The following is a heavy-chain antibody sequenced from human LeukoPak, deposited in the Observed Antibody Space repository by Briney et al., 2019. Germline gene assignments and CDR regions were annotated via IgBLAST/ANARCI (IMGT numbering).Heavy chain of an antibody. V-gene: IGHV3-48*01. CDR1: GFTFSTFA. D-gene: IGHD6-13*01. Sequence: PGGSLRLSCAASGFTFSTFAMIWVRQAPGKGLEWVSYISSSSSTIYYADSVKGRFTISRDNAKNSLYLQMNSLRAEDTAVYYCARDLGYSSSWYSGAPRNAEYFQHWGQGTLVTVSS. CDR2: ISSSSSTI. J-gene: IGHJ1*01. CDR3: ARDLGYSSSWYSGAPRNAEYFQH.